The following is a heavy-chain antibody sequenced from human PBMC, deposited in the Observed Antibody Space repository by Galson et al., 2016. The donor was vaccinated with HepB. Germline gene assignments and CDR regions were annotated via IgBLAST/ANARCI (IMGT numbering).Heavy chain of an antibody. CDR1: GFTFSSYS. CDR2: ISSSSSTI. V-gene: IGHV3-48*01. CDR3: ARDFDY. Sequence: LRLSCAASGFTFSSYSMNWVCQAPGKGLEWVSYISSSSSTIYSADSVKGRFTISRDNAKNSLYLQMNSLRADDTAVCYCARDFDYWGRGTLVTVSS. J-gene: IGHJ4*02.